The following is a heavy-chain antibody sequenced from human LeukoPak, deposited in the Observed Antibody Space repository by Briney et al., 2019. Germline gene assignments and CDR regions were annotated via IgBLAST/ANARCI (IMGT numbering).Heavy chain of an antibody. V-gene: IGHV3-20*04. D-gene: IGHD1-26*01. CDR3: ARAPRFRLVGVPKGPFDP. J-gene: IGHJ5*02. CDR1: GFTFDDYG. Sequence: PGGSLRLSCAASGFTFDDYGMSWVRHAPGKGLEWVSGINWNGGSTGYADSVKGRFTISRDNAKNSLYLQMNSLRAEDTAIYYCARAPRFRLVGVPKGPFDPWGQGTLVTVSS. CDR2: INWNGGST.